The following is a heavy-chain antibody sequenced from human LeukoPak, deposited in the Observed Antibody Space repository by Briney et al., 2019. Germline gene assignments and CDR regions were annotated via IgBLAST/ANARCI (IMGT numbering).Heavy chain of an antibody. CDR3: ARHFAYSSSSYFDY. V-gene: IGHV4-59*08. Sequence: TSETLSLTCTVSGASTSSYYWTWIRQPPGKELEWIGYIYYSGSSNYNPSLESRVTMSVDTSKNQFSLKLSSVTAADTAVYYCARHFAYSSSSYFDYWGQGSLVTVSS. CDR2: IYYSGSS. CDR1: GASTSSYY. D-gene: IGHD6-6*01. J-gene: IGHJ4*02.